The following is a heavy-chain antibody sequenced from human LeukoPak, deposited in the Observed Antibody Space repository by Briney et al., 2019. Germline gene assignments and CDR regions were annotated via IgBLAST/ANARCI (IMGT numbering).Heavy chain of an antibody. CDR2: ISSSSSYI. CDR3: LSNIVVVPAAAPQGY. J-gene: IGHJ4*02. V-gene: IGHV3-21*01. CDR1: GFTFSSYS. Sequence: GGSLRLSCAASGFTFSSYSMNWVSQAPGKGLEWVSSISSSSSYIYYADSVKGRFTISRDNAKNSLYLQMNSLRAEDTAVYYCLSNIVVVPAAAPQGYWGQGTLVTVSS. D-gene: IGHD2-2*01.